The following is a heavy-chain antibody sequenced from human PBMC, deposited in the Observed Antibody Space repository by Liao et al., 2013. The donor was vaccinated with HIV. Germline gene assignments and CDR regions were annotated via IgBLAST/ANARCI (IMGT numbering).Heavy chain of an antibody. Sequence: QVRLQQWGAGLLKPSETLSLTCDVYGGSFSGYYWSWIRQPPGKGLDWIGRIYTSGSTNYNPSLKSRVTMSVDTSKNQFSLKLSSVTAADTALYYCARVSYCSGTSCYGLGDAFDIWGQGDNGHRLF. CDR3: ARVSYCSGTSCYGLGDAFDI. V-gene: IGHV4-59*10. CDR2: IYTSGST. D-gene: IGHD2-2*01. CDR1: GGSFSGYY. J-gene: IGHJ3*02.